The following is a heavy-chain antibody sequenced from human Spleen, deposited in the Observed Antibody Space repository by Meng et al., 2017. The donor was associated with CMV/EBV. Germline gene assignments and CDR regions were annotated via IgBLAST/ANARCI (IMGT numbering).Heavy chain of an antibody. CDR2: INHSGSS. J-gene: IGHJ2*01. D-gene: IGHD2-2*01. CDR3: ARIIVVVPAAPRISYWYFDL. Sequence: FSCYYWSWIRQPPGKGLEWIGEINHSGSSDYNPSLKSRVTTSLDTSKSQFSLKLSSVTAADTAVYYCARIIVVVPAAPRISYWYFDLWGRGTLVTVSS. V-gene: IGHV4-34*01. CDR1: FSCYY.